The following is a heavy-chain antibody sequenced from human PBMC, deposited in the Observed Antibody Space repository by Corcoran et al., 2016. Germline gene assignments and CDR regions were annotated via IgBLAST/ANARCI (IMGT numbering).Heavy chain of an antibody. CDR2: MKEDGSEK. J-gene: IGHJ4*02. CDR1: GFAFSNYR. V-gene: IGHV3-7*01. CDR3: VRNRGWHAFDY. D-gene: IGHD6-19*01. Sequence: EVQLVESGGGLVQPGGSLRLSCAGSGFAFSNYRVDWVRQAPGKGLEWVANMKEDGSEKFYGDSVRGRFTISRDKDKNSMYLQMNSRRVEDTAEYYCVRNRGWHAFDYWGQGTLVTVSS.